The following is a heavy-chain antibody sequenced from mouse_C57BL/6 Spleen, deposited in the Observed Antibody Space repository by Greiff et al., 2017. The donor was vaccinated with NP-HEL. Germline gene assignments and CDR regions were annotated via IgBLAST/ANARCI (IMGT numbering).Heavy chain of an antibody. D-gene: IGHD1-1*01. J-gene: IGHJ2*01. CDR3: ARNPSMGYGSSYFDY. V-gene: IGHV1-52*01. CDR2: IDPSDSET. CDR1: GYTFTSYW. Sequence: VQLQQPGAELVRPGSSVKLSCKASGYTFTSYWMHWVKQRPIQGLEWIGNIDPSDSETHYNQKFKDKATLTVDKSSSTAYMQLSSLTSEDSAVYYCARNPSMGYGSSYFDYWGQGTTLTVSS.